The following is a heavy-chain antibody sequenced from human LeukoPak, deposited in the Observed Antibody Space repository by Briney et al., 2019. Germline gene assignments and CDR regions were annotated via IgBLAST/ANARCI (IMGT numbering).Heavy chain of an antibody. D-gene: IGHD1-26*01. CDR3: ANPLDSAGY. CDR1: GFTFSSHG. Sequence: PGGSLRLSCAASGFTFSSHGMHWVRQAPGKGLEWVAVIWNDGSNKYYADSVRGRFTISRDNSKNTLYLQMNSLRAEDTAVYYCANPLDSAGYWGQGTLVTVSS. J-gene: IGHJ4*02. V-gene: IGHV3-30*02. CDR2: IWNDGSNK.